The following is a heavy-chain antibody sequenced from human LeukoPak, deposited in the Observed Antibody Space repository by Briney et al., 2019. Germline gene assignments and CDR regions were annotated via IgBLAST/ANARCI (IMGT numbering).Heavy chain of an antibody. CDR3: ARDAGSSWTDFDY. CDR2: ISSSGSTI. Sequence: GGSLRLSCAASGFTFSDYYMSWIRQAPGKGLERVSYISSSGSTIYHADSVKGRFTISRDNAKNSLYLQMNSLRAEDTAVYYCARDAGSSWTDFDYWGQGTLVTVSS. V-gene: IGHV3-11*01. J-gene: IGHJ4*02. CDR1: GFTFSDYY. D-gene: IGHD6-13*01.